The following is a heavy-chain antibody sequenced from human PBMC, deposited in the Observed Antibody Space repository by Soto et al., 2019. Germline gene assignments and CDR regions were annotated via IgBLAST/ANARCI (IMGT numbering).Heavy chain of an antibody. CDR2: ISHDGSNK. CDR1: GFTFSSYG. J-gene: IGHJ4*02. Sequence: QVQLVESGGGVVQPGRSLRLSCAASGFTFSSYGMHWVRQAPGKGLEWVAVISHDGSNKYYADSVKGRFTISRDNSKNTLYLQMNSLRAEDTAVYYCAKGKAYCGGDCCSFFDYWGQGTLVTVSS. CDR3: AKGKAYCGGDCCSFFDY. V-gene: IGHV3-30*18. D-gene: IGHD2-21*02.